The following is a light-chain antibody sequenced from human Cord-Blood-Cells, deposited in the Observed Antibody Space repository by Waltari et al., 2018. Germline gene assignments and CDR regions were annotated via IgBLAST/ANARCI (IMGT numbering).Light chain of an antibody. CDR2: GAS. CDR3: QQYNNLPPIT. J-gene: IGKJ4*01. CDR1: QSVSSN. Sequence: EIVMTQSPATLSVSPGERATLSCRASQSVSSNLARYQQKPGQAPRLLIYGASTRATWIPARFSGSGSGTEYTVTVSRLRSEDVAVYYGQQYNNLPPITFSGETEVGVK. V-gene: IGKV3-15*01.